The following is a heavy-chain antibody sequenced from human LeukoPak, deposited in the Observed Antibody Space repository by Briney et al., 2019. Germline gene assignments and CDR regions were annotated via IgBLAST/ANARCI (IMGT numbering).Heavy chain of an antibody. CDR1: GFTFDDYA. Sequence: PGRSLRLSCAASGFTFDDYAMHWVRQAPGKGLVWVSRINSDGSSTSYADSVKGRFTISRDNAKNTLYLQMNSLRAEDTAVYYCARSGRWYYYDSSGTDYWGQGTLVTVSS. CDR2: INSDGSST. D-gene: IGHD3-22*01. CDR3: ARSGRWYYYDSSGTDY. J-gene: IGHJ4*02. V-gene: IGHV3-74*01.